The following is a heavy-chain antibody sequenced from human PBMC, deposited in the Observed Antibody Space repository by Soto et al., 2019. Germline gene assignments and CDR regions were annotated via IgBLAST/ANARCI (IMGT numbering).Heavy chain of an antibody. CDR2: IYYSGST. V-gene: IGHV4-59*01. CDR1: VCSIIVYY. D-gene: IGHD2-15*01. CDR3: AKYSRTDEEGYTFDY. J-gene: IGHJ4*02. Sequence: SATXSLTCTFSVCSIIVYYGILIRQPPGKGLEWIGYIYYSGSTNYNPSLKGRVTMSVDTSKNHFSLKLSSVTAADTAVYFCAKYSRTDEEGYTFDYWGQGALVTVYS.